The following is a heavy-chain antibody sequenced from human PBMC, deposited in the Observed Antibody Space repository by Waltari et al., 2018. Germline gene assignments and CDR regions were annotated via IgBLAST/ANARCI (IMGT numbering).Heavy chain of an antibody. CDR1: GFSFSDHY. J-gene: IGHJ4*02. CDR2: TRTKANSYTT. D-gene: IGHD6-25*01. V-gene: IGHV3-72*01. CDR3: ARDSGRAGFFDY. Sequence: EVQLVESGGGLVQPGGSLRLSCAASGFSFSDHYMDWVRQAPGKGLEWVGRTRTKANSYTTEYAASVKGRFTISRDDSKNSLYLQMNSLKTEDTAVYYCARDSGRAGFFDYWGQGTLVTVSS.